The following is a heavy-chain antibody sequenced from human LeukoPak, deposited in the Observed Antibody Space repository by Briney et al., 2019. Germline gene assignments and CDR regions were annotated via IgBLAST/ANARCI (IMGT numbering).Heavy chain of an antibody. V-gene: IGHV3-48*03. J-gene: IGHJ4*02. CDR3: ASAYSGSYYGQVDY. Sequence: PGGSLRLSCAASGFTFSSYEMNWVRQAPGKGLEWVSYISSSGSTIYYADSVKGRFTISRGNAKNSLYLQMNSLRAEDTAVYYCASAYSGSYYGQVDYWGQGTLVTVSS. D-gene: IGHD1-26*01. CDR2: ISSSGSTI. CDR1: GFTFSSYE.